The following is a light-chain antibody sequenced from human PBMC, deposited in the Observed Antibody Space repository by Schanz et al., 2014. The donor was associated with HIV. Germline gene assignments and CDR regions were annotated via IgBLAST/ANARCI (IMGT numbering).Light chain of an antibody. CDR3: CSYTSSSTPYV. CDR2: DVN. Sequence: QSALTQPRSVSGSPGQSVAISCTGTSSDVGGYNYVSWYQQHPGKAPKLMIYDVNKRPSGVPDRFSGSKSGNTASLTISGLQTEDEDDYYCCSYTSSSTPYVFGSGTKLPVL. J-gene: IGLJ1*01. V-gene: IGLV2-11*01. CDR1: SSDVGGYNY.